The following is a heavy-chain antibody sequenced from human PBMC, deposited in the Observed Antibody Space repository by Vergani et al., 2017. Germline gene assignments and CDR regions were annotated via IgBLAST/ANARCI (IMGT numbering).Heavy chain of an antibody. V-gene: IGHV1-69*01. J-gene: IGHJ6*02. CDR2: IIPIFGRT. Sequence: QVQLVQSGAEVKKPGSSVKVSCKTSGGTFSSYAISWVRQAPGQGLEWMGGIIPIFGRTIYAQSFQGRVTITADESTSTVYMDLSSLRSEDTAVYYCARVXIAEYLDYYGMDVWGQGTTVTVS. CDR1: GGTFSSYA. D-gene: IGHD6-13*01. CDR3: ARVXIAEYLDYYGMDV.